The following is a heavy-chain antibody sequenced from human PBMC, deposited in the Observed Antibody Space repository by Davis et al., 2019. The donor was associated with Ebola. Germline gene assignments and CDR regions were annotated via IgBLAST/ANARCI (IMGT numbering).Heavy chain of an antibody. V-gene: IGHV1-2*06. D-gene: IGHD5-18*01. J-gene: IGHJ4*02. CDR1: GYTFTDYY. CDR2: INPYSSGT. Sequence: ASVKVSCKTSGYTFTDYYMHWVRQAPGQGLEWMGRINPYSSGTNYAQIFQGRVTMTKDTSSSTAYMELSRLRSDDTAVYYCARVPSRGYSYGWGYWGQGTLVTVSS. CDR3: ARVPSRGYSYGWGY.